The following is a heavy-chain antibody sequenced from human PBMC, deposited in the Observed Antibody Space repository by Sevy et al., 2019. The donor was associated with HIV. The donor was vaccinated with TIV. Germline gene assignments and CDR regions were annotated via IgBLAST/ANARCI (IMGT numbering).Heavy chain of an antibody. J-gene: IGHJ3*02. CDR3: GRAQGYGVINSCFGGSIDAFDI. CDR1: GFAFSDYA. D-gene: IGHD5-12*01. Sequence: GGSLRLSCAASGFAFSDYAMHWVRQVPGKGLEWVSGISWNSGALGYAESVKGRFTISRDNAKDSLHLQMNSLRVEATALYYCGRAQGYGVINSCFGGSIDAFDIWGQGTMVTVSS. V-gene: IGHV3-9*01. CDR2: ISWNSGAL.